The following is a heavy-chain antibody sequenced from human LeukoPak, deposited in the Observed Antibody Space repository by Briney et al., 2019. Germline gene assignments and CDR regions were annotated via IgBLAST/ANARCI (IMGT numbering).Heavy chain of an antibody. J-gene: IGHJ5*02. D-gene: IGHD3-10*01. V-gene: IGHV3-23*01. CDR1: GFTFSSYA. CDR2: ISGSGGST. CDR3: AKGVVLLWFGEFPGPNWFDP. Sequence: GGSLRLSCAASGFTFSSYAMSWVRQAPGKGLEWVSAISGSGGSTYYADSAKGRFTISRDNSKNTLYLQMNSLRAEDTAVYYCAKGVVLLWFGEFPGPNWFDPWGQGTLVTVSS.